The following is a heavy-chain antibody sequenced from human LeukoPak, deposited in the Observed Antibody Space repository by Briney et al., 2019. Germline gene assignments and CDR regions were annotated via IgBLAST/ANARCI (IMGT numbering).Heavy chain of an antibody. CDR3: ARDYGGSSPFDY. J-gene: IGHJ4*02. CDR1: GFTFSSYE. Sequence: PGGSLRLSCAASGFTFSSYEMHWVRQAPGKGVEWVSYISSSGSTIYYADSVKGRFTISRDNAKNSLYLQMNSLRAEDTAVYYCARDYGGSSPFDYWGQGTLVTVSS. D-gene: IGHD4-23*01. CDR2: ISSSGSTI. V-gene: IGHV3-48*03.